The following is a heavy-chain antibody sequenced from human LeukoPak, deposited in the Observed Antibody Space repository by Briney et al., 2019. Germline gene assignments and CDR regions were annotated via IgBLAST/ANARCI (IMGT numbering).Heavy chain of an antibody. CDR1: GFTFSDHA. Sequence: GGSLRLSCAASGFTFSDHAMSWVRQAPGKGLEWVSVISGSASHTYYADSVKGRFTISRDNSKNTLYLQMSSLRAEDTAVYSCAKGGHCSSTDCHDGRMDVWGKGTTVTVSS. D-gene: IGHD2-2*01. CDR2: ISGSASHT. CDR3: AKGGHCSSTDCHDGRMDV. V-gene: IGHV3-23*01. J-gene: IGHJ6*04.